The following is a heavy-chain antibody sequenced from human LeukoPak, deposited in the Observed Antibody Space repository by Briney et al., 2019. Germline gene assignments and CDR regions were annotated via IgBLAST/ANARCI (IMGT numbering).Heavy chain of an antibody. CDR1: GYIFSTYG. CDR2: ISGYNGNT. D-gene: IGHD6-19*01. J-gene: IGHJ4*02. V-gene: IGHV1-18*01. CDR3: ARRRSEEFDFDC. Sequence: GASVKVSCKASGYIFSTYGISWVRQAPGQGLEWMGYISGYNGNTNYAQKLQGRVTMTTDTSTSTAYMELRSLRSDDTAVYYCARRRSEEFDFDCWGQGTLVTVSS.